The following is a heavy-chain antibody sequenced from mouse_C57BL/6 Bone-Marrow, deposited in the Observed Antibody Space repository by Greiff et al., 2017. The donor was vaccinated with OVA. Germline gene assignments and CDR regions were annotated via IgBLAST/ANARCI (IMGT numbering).Heavy chain of an antibody. D-gene: IGHD4-1*01. J-gene: IGHJ3*01. CDR3: ARPHWDGFAY. CDR2: IDPSDSYT. Sequence: VQLQQSGPVLVMPGASVKLSCKASGYTFTSYWMHWVKQRPGQGLEWIGEIDPSDSYTNYNQKFKGKSTLTVDKSSSTAYMQLSSLTSEDSAVYYCARPHWDGFAYWGQGTLVTVSA. V-gene: IGHV1-69*01. CDR1: GYTFTSYW.